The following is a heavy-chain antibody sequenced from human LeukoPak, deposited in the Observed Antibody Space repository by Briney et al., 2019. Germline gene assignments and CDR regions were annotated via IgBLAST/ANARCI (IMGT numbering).Heavy chain of an antibody. J-gene: IGHJ4*02. V-gene: IGHV1-2*02. CDR3: ARERFYSSGSKSNRVDY. D-gene: IGHD6-19*01. CDR2: INPDSGGT. Sequence: ASVKVSCKTSGYTFSGYYMHWVRQAPGQGLEWMGWINPDSGGTNYGQNFQGRVTMTRDTAINTAYMELSRLRSDDTAVYYCARERFYSSGSKSNRVDYWGQGTLVTVSS. CDR1: GYTFSGYY.